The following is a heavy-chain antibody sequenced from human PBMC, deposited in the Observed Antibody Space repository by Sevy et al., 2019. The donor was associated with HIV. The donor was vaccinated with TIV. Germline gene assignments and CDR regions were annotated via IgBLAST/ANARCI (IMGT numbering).Heavy chain of an antibody. Sequence: GGSLRLSCAASGFTFSDSAIHWVRQASGKGLEWVGRIRSKADSYATAYAASVKGRFTCFRDDSKNTAYPQMNSLRTEDTAVYYCTTTTIINTYYGMDIWGQGTTVTVSS. J-gene: IGHJ6*02. CDR1: GFTFSDSA. D-gene: IGHD4-4*01. CDR2: IRSKADSYAT. V-gene: IGHV3-73*01. CDR3: TTTTIINTYYGMDI.